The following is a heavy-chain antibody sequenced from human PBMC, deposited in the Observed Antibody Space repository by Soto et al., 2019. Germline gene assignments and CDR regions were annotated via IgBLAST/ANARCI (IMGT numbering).Heavy chain of an antibody. D-gene: IGHD2-8*02. V-gene: IGHV3-23*01. CDR1: GFTFSNYP. CDR2: ISDSGSST. CDR3: AKHEGYCTGGTCYFDY. J-gene: IGHJ4*02. Sequence: GGSLRLSCAASGFTFSNYPVSWVRQAPGEGLDWVSAISDSGSSTYYADSVKGRFTISRDNSKNTLYLQLNSLRAEDTAIYYCAKHEGYCTGGTCYFDYWGQGTLVTVSS.